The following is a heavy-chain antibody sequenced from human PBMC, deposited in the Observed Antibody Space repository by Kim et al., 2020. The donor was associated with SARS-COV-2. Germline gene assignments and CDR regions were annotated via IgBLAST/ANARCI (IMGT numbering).Heavy chain of an antibody. D-gene: IGHD3-22*01. V-gene: IGHV3-48*02. Sequence: GGSLRLSCAASEFTFSKYSMNWVRQAPGKGLEWISYISSSSSTIFYADSVKGRFTISRDNAKNSLYLQMNSLRDEDTAMYYCARDRYYESSGYYLDSFDIWGQGTMVTVSS. CDR1: EFTFSKYS. J-gene: IGHJ3*02. CDR2: ISSSSSTI. CDR3: ARDRYYESSGYYLDSFDI.